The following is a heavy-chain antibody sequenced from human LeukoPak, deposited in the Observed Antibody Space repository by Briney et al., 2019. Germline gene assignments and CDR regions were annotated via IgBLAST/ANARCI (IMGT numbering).Heavy chain of an antibody. Sequence: PSETLSLTCTVSGGSISSSSYYWGWIRQPPGKGLEWIGIIYYSGSTYYNPSLKSRLTISVDTSKNQFSLKLSSVAATDTAVYYCARRGYCSSTSCYEYWFDPWGQGTLVTVSS. CDR3: ARRGYCSSTSCYEYWFDP. D-gene: IGHD2-2*01. CDR1: GGSISSSSYY. CDR2: IYYSGST. V-gene: IGHV4-39*01. J-gene: IGHJ5*02.